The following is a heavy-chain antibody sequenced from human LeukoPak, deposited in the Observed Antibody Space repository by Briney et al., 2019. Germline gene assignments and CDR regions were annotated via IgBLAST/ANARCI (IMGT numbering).Heavy chain of an antibody. CDR3: ATPLYYYDSSGYLS. V-gene: IGHV1-24*01. CDR1: GYTLTELS. Sequence: GASVKVSCKVSGYTLTELSMHWVRQAPGKGLEWMGGFDPEDGETIYPQKFQGRVTMTEDTSTDTAYMELSSLRSEDTAVYYCATPLYYYDSSGYLSWGQGTLVTVSS. J-gene: IGHJ4*02. D-gene: IGHD3-22*01. CDR2: FDPEDGET.